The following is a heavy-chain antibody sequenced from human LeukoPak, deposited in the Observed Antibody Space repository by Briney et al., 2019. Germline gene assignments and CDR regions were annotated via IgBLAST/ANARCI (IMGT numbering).Heavy chain of an antibody. D-gene: IGHD6-13*01. CDR1: GGSISSSSYY. Sequence: SETLSLTCTVSGGSISSSSYYWGWIRQPPGKGLEWIGSIYYSGSTYYNPSLKSRVTISVDTSKNQFSLKLSSVTAADTAVYYCARHPYSSSWSRWFDPWGQGTLVTVSS. CDR2: IYYSGST. CDR3: ARHPYSSSWSRWFDP. V-gene: IGHV4-39*01. J-gene: IGHJ5*02.